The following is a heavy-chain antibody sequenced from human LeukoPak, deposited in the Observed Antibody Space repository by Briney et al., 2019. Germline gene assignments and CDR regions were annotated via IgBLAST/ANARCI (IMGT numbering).Heavy chain of an antibody. V-gene: IGHV3-23*01. D-gene: IGHD3-10*02. J-gene: IGHJ6*04. CDR3: AELGITMIGGV. CDR2: LGSDGRT. CDR1: GFGVSGNA. Sequence: GGSLRLSCEASGFGVSGNAMAWVRQAAGKGLQWVSGLGSDGRTHYADSVRGRFTISRDNAKNSLYLQMNSLRAEDTAVYYCAELGITMIGGVWGKGTTVTISS.